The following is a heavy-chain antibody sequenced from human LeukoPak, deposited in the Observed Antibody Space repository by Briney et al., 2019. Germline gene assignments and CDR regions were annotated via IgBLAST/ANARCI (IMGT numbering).Heavy chain of an antibody. CDR3: ARLASDIHGSLYYYYMDV. CDR1: GFTFSSYS. CDR2: ISSNSDYI. J-gene: IGHJ6*03. Sequence: GGSLRLSCAASGFTFSSYSLTWVRQAPGKGLEWVSSISSNSDYIYYADSVKGRFTISRDNAKNSLYLQMNSLRAEDTAMYYCARLASDIHGSLYYYYMDVWGKGTTVTISS. D-gene: IGHD3-10*01. V-gene: IGHV3-21*01.